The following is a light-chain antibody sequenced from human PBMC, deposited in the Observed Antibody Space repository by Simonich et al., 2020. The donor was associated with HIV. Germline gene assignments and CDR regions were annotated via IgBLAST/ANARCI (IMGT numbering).Light chain of an antibody. Sequence: EIVMTQSPATLSVSPGDRATLSCTASQSVRSNVAWYQQKPGKAPRLLIYGASTRATGFPARFSGSGSGTEFTLTISSLQSEDFALYYCQHYNNWPRTFGQGTKVEIK. V-gene: IGKV3-15*01. CDR3: QHYNNWPRT. CDR2: GAS. CDR1: QSVRSN. J-gene: IGKJ1*01.